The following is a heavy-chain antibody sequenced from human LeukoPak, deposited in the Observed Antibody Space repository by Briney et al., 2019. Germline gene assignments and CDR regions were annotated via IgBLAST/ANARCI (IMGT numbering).Heavy chain of an antibody. D-gene: IGHD3-9*01. CDR2: FYASGTT. CDR3: ARSALSGFDI. J-gene: IGHJ3*02. CDR1: GGSIDNYY. Sequence: PSETLSLTCIMSGGSIDNYYWSWIRQPAGKGPEWIGRFYASGTTYYNPALNSRAAVSMDMSKNHFSLKLTSVTAADTAVYYCARSALSGFDIWGQGTMVTVSS. V-gene: IGHV4-4*07.